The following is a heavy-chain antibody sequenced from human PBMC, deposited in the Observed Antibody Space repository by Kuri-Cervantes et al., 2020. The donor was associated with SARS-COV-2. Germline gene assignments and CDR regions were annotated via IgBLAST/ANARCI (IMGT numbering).Heavy chain of an antibody. V-gene: IGHV3-30*02. J-gene: IGHJ4*02. CDR2: IRYDGSNK. Sequence: GGSLRLSCAASGFTFSSYGMHWVRQAPGKGLEWVAFIRYDGSNKYYADSVKGRFTISRDNAKNSLYLQMNSLRAEDTAVYYCARVSHQYYYDSSGPIDYWGQGTLVTVSS. CDR3: ARVSHQYYYDSSGPIDY. CDR1: GFTFSSYG. D-gene: IGHD3-22*01.